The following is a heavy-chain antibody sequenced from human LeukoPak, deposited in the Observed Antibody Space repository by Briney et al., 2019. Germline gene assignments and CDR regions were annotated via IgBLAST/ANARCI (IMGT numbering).Heavy chain of an antibody. CDR3: ARGRYSSSWYAWFDP. Sequence: SETLSLTCAVYGGSFSGYYWSWLRQPPGKGLEWIGEINHSGSTNYNPSLKSRVTISVDTSKNQFSLKLSSVTAAATAVYYCARGRYSSSWYAWFDPWGQGTLVTVSS. D-gene: IGHD6-13*01. J-gene: IGHJ5*02. CDR2: INHSGST. CDR1: GGSFSGYY. V-gene: IGHV4-34*01.